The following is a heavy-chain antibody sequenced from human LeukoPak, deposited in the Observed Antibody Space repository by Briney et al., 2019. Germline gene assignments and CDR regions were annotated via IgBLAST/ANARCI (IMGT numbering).Heavy chain of an antibody. D-gene: IGHD3-10*01. CDR2: ISGSGGST. CDR3: ASQYGSGSYYGPDH. Sequence: GGSLRLSCAASGFTFSSYAMSWVRQAPGKGLEWVSAISGSGGSTYYADSVKGRFTISGDNSKNTLYLQMNSLRAEDTAVYYCASQYGSGSYYGPDHWGQGILVTVSS. J-gene: IGHJ4*02. CDR1: GFTFSSYA. V-gene: IGHV3-23*01.